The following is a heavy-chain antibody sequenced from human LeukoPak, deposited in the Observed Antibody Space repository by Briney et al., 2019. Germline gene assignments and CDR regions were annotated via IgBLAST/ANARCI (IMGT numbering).Heavy chain of an antibody. D-gene: IGHD5-18*01. Sequence: GASVTVSFKASGYTFTIYGISWVRQAPGQGLEWMGWISAYNGNTNYAQKLQGRVTMTTDTSTSTAYMELRSLRSDDTAVYYCARAPYGLGYNIDYWGQGTLVTVSS. CDR3: ARAPYGLGYNIDY. J-gene: IGHJ4*02. V-gene: IGHV1-18*01. CDR1: GYTFTIYG. CDR2: ISAYNGNT.